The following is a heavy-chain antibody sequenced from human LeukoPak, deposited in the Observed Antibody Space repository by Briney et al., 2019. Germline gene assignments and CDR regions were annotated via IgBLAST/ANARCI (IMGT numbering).Heavy chain of an antibody. V-gene: IGHV3-13*05. D-gene: IGHD3-22*01. J-gene: IGHJ6*04. CDR3: ARAYRLIGGMDV. CDR2: IGTAGDP. Sequence: GGSLRLSCAASGFTFSSYDMHWVRHATGKGLEWVSAIGTAGDPYYPGSVKGRFTISRENAKNSLYLQMNSLRAGDTAVYYCARAYRLIGGMDVWGKGTTVTVSS. CDR1: GFTFSSYD.